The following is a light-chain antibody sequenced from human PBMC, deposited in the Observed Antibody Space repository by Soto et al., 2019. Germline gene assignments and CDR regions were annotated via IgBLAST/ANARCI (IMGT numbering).Light chain of an antibody. J-gene: IGKJ2*01. CDR2: GAS. CDR1: QSVSSSY. V-gene: IGKV3-20*01. Sequence: EIVLTQSPGTLSLSPGERATLSCRASQSVSSSYLAWYQQKPGQAPRLLMYGASSRAKGIPDRFSGSGSGTDFTLTIRRLEPEDCAVYFCQQHGNSPYTFGQGTKLEIK. CDR3: QQHGNSPYT.